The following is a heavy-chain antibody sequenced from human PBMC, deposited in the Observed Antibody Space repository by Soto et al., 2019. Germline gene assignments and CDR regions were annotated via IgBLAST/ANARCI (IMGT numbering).Heavy chain of an antibody. D-gene: IGHD3-9*01. J-gene: IGHJ3*02. CDR3: ARDQVDWSLSDAFDI. Sequence: ASLKVSCKSSGYTFTSYGSIWVRQAPGQGLEWMGWISAYNGNTNYAQKLQGRVTMTTDTSTSTAYMELRSLRSDDTAVYYCARDQVDWSLSDAFDIWGQGTMVNVSS. V-gene: IGHV1-18*01. CDR1: GYTFTSYG. CDR2: ISAYNGNT.